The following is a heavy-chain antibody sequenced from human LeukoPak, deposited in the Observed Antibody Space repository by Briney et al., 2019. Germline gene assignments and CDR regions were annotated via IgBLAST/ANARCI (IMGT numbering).Heavy chain of an antibody. Sequence: GGSLRLSCAASGFTFSSYAMHWVRQAPGKGLEYVSAISSNGGSTYYANSVKGRFTISRDNSKNTLYLQMNSLRAEDTAVYYCAKGDYYDSSGYPVDYWGQGTLVTVSS. CDR3: AKGDYYDSSGYPVDY. CDR1: GFTFSSYA. J-gene: IGHJ4*02. D-gene: IGHD3-22*01. V-gene: IGHV3-64*01. CDR2: ISSNGGST.